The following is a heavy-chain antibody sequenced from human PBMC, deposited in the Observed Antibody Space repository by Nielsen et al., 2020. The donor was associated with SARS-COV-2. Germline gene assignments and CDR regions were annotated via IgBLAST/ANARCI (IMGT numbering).Heavy chain of an antibody. CDR2: IHWNGGSI. V-gene: IGHV3-20*04. Sequence: GESLKISCAASGFPFDDYGMIWVRQAPGKGLEWVSGIHWNGGSIGYADSVKGRFTISRDNAKNSLYLQMNSLRAEDTALYYCAKGPDDSSSWYEDYYYGMDVWGQGTTVTVSS. J-gene: IGHJ6*02. D-gene: IGHD6-13*01. CDR1: GFPFDDYG. CDR3: AKGPDDSSSWYEDYYYGMDV.